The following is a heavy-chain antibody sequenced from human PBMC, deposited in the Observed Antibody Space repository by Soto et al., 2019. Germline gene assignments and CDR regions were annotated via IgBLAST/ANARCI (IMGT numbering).Heavy chain of an antibody. V-gene: IGHV3-7*01. D-gene: IGHD2-8*01. Sequence: GGSLRVACAASGFTFSSYWMSLVRQAPGKGLELVANIKQDVSEKYYLDSVKGRFTISRDNAKNSLYLQMNSLRAEDTAVYYCARGGVIVDIWGQGTMVTVSS. CDR3: ARGGVIVDI. J-gene: IGHJ3*02. CDR2: IKQDVSEK. CDR1: GFTFSSYW.